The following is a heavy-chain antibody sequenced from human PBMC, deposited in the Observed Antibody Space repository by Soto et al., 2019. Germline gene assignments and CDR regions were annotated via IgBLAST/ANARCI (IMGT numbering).Heavy chain of an antibody. CDR2: INAGNGNT. V-gene: IGHV1-3*01. Sequence: ASVKVSCKASGNSVPNYAMHWVGQAPGQRLEWMGWINAGNGNTKYSQKFQGRVTITRDTSASTAYMELSSLRSEDTAVYYCAREAAMALDYWGQGTLVTVSS. CDR1: GNSVPNYA. CDR3: AREAAMALDY. J-gene: IGHJ4*02. D-gene: IGHD5-18*01.